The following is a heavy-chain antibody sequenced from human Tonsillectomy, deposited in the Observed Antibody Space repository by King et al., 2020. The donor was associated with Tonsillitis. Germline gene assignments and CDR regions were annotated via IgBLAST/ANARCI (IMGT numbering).Heavy chain of an antibody. CDR2: INPNSGGT. V-gene: IGHV1-2*02. Sequence: QLVQSGAEVKKPGASVKVSCKASGYTFTGQYMHWVREAPGQGLEWMGWINPNSGGTDYAQKFQGRVTMTRDTSISTSYMELSGLKSDDTAVYYCARDSGSSWFQRQYYFDYWGQGTLVTVAS. J-gene: IGHJ4*02. CDR3: ARDSGSSWFQRQYYFDY. D-gene: IGHD6-13*01. CDR1: GYTFTGQY.